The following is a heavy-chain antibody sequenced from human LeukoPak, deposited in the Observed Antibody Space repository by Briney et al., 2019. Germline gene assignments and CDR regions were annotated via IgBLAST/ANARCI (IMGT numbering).Heavy chain of an antibody. D-gene: IGHD3-10*01. V-gene: IGHV1-46*01. CDR3: ARSLGSETYYEVFRDSHAFDI. CDR1: GYTFTSHY. J-gene: IGHJ3*02. CDR2: INPSVDST. Sequence: ASVKVSCKASGYTFTSHYLHWVRQAPGQGLEWMGIINPSVDSTSYAQKFQDRVTMTRDTSTSTVYMELSSLRPEDTAVYYCARSLGSETYYEVFRDSHAFDIWGQGIMVTVSS.